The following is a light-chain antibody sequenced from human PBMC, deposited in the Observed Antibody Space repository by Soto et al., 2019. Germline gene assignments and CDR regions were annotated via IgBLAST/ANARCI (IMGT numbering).Light chain of an antibody. CDR3: QQSYNNPKT. Sequence: DIPMTPSPSSLSAFVGDRVTITCRASQSIANYLNWYQQKPGKAPKLLIYAASTLESGVPSRFSGSGSGTDFTLTISSLQPEDFATYYCQQSYNNPKTFGQGTKVDIK. J-gene: IGKJ1*01. CDR2: AAS. CDR1: QSIANY. V-gene: IGKV1-39*01.